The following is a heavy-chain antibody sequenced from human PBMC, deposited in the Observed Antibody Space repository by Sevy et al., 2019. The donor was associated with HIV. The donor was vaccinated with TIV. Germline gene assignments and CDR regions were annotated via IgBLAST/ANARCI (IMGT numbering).Heavy chain of an antibody. CDR1: GYTFTGYY. Sequence: ASVKVSCKASGYTFTGYYMHWVRQAPGQGLEWMGRINPNSGGTNYAQKFQGRVTMTRDTSISTAYMELSRLRSDDTAVYYCARGTRSGLMVYAPRSWGQGTLVTVSS. D-gene: IGHD2-8*01. J-gene: IGHJ5*02. V-gene: IGHV1-2*06. CDR3: ARGTRSGLMVYAPRS. CDR2: INPNSGGT.